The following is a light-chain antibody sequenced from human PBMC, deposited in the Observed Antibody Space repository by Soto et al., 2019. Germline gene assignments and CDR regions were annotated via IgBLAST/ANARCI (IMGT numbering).Light chain of an antibody. CDR1: QSLSSSQ. CDR2: DAS. V-gene: IGKV3-20*01. CDR3: QQYGSSPRT. J-gene: IGKJ1*01. Sequence: EIVLTQSPGTLSLSPGERATLSCRASQSLSSSQLAWYQQKPGQAPRLLIHDASSRATGISDRFPGSGSGTDFTLTITTLEPEDFAVYYCQQYGSSPRTFGLGTKVEIK.